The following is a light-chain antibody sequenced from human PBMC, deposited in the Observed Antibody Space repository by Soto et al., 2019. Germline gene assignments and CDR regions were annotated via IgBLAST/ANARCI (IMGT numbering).Light chain of an antibody. CDR3: QQSYVTPRT. V-gene: IGKV1-39*01. CDR1: QSIDNC. J-gene: IGKJ1*01. Sequence: DIQMTQSPSSLSASIGDRVTITCRARQSIDNCLNWYQQKAGRAPKLLIYDASSLYSGVPSRFSGSGSGTDFTLTISSLQPEDFATYYCQQSYVTPRTFGPGTKVDIK. CDR2: DAS.